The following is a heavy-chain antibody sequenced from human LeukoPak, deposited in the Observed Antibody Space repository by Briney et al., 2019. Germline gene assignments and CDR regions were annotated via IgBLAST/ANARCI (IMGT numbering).Heavy chain of an antibody. CDR1: GFTFSSYW. CDR2: IKQDGSEK. Sequence: GGSLRLSCAASGFTFSSYWMSWVRQAPGKGLEWVANIKQDGSEKFYVDSVKGRFPLSRDNAKNSLYLQMNSLRAEDTAVYYCASDREEAVAGPVDYWGEGTLVTVSS. CDR3: ASDREEAVAGPVDY. V-gene: IGHV3-7*03. D-gene: IGHD6-19*01. J-gene: IGHJ4*02.